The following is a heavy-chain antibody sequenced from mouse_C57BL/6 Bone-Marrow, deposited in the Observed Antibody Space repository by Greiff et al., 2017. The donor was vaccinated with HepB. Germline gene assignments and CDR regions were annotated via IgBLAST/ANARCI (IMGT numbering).Heavy chain of an antibody. Sequence: QVQLQQPGAELVMPGASVKLSCKASGYTFTSYWMHWVKQRPGQGLEWIGEIDPSDCYTNYNQKFKGKSTLTVDKSSSTAYMQLSSLTSEDSAVYYCAREGLITFDVWGTGTTVTVSS. CDR1: GYTFTSYW. V-gene: IGHV1-69*01. J-gene: IGHJ1*03. D-gene: IGHD1-1*01. CDR2: IDPSDCYT. CDR3: AREGLITFDV.